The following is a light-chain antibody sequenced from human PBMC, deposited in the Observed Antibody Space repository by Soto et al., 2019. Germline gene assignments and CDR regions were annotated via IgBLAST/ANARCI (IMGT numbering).Light chain of an antibody. CDR3: LIWHNSAWV. V-gene: IGLV5-45*03. CDR2: YKSDSDK. Sequence: QPVLTQPSSLSASPGASASLTRTLRSGINVGAYKIYWFQQRPGSPPQYLLRYKSDSDKQQGSGVPSRFSGSKDASANAGILLISGLQFEDEADYFCLIWHNSAWVFGGGTKLTVL. CDR1: SGINVGAYK. J-gene: IGLJ3*02.